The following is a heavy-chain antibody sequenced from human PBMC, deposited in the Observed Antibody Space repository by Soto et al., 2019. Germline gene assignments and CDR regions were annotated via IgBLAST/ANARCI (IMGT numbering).Heavy chain of an antibody. V-gene: IGHV3-30-3*01. CDR1: GFTFSSYA. CDR3: ARDLVAGTCDY. CDR2: ISYDGSNK. J-gene: IGHJ4*02. Sequence: QVQLVESGGGVVQPGRSLRLSCAASGFTFSSYAMHWVRQAPGKGLEWVAVISYDGSNKYYADSVKGRFTISRDNSKNPLYLQMNSLRAEDTAVYYCARDLVAGTCDYWGQGTLVTVSS. D-gene: IGHD6-19*01.